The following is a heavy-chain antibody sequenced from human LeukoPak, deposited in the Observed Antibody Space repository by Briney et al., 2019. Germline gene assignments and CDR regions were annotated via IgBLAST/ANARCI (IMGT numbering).Heavy chain of an antibody. V-gene: IGHV2-70*11. Sequence: SGPALVKPTQTLTLTCTFSGFSLTTSGMCVSWIRQPPEQALEWLARIDWDDDRHYSTSLKTRLTISKDTSKNQVVLRMSNMDPVDTATYYCARIVVSAVKGNYFDYWGQGALVTVSS. J-gene: IGHJ4*02. CDR1: GFSLTTSGMC. CDR3: ARIVVSAVKGNYFDY. CDR2: IDWDDDR. D-gene: IGHD2-2*01.